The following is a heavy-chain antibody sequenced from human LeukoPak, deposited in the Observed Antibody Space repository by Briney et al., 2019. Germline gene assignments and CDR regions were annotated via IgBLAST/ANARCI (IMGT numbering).Heavy chain of an antibody. CDR3: TTREIVVEPALTSMVRGVLWRSDF. D-gene: IGHD3-10*01. V-gene: IGHV1-24*01. CDR1: GDTLTELS. CDR2: FDPKEGKR. Sequence: ASVKVSCKVSGDTLTELSIHWVGQAPGKGLEWMGGFDPKEGKRVYAQNFQGRVTMTEDTPSGSAYMELNSLRSEDTGVYYCTTREIVVEPALTSMVRGVLWRSDFWGHGTLVTVSS. J-gene: IGHJ4*01.